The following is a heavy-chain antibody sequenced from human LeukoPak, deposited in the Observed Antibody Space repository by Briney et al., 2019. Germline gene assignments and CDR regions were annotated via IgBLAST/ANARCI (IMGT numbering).Heavy chain of an antibody. V-gene: IGHV3-73*01. J-gene: IGHJ4*02. CDR1: GFTFSGSA. D-gene: IGHD5-18*01. CDR3: TRNPLDTPMAGS. CDR2: IRSTANNYAT. Sequence: GGSLRLSCAASGFTFSGSAMHWVRQASGKGLEWVGRIRSTANNYATAYAASVKGRFTISRDDSKNTAYLQMNSLKTEDTAVYYCTRNPLDTPMAGSWGQGTLVTVSS.